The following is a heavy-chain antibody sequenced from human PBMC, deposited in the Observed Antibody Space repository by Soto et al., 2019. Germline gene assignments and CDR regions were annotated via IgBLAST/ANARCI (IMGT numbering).Heavy chain of an antibody. CDR1: GGSISSDY. CDR3: ARQRTPYSNSWPFDY. V-gene: IGHV4-59*08. Sequence: PSETLSLTCTVSGGSISSDYWSWIRQPPGKGLEWIGYIYYSGTTNYNPSLKSRVTILVDTSKNQFSLKLTSVTAADTAVYYCARQRTPYSNSWPFDYWGQGTLVTVSS. D-gene: IGHD6-13*01. J-gene: IGHJ4*02. CDR2: IYYSGTT.